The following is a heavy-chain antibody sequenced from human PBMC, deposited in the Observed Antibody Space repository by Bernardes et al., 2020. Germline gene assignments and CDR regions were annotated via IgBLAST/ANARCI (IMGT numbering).Heavy chain of an antibody. J-gene: IGHJ6*04. D-gene: IGHD3-3*01. Sequence: GGSLRLFCAASEFTFSSYWMSWVRQAPGKGLEWVASIKQDGSEKYYVDSVKGRFTISRDNTKNSLYLQMNSLRAEDTAVFYCARQVWGIFGHYYGMDVWGKGTTVTVSS. CDR2: IKQDGSEK. CDR3: ARQVWGIFGHYYGMDV. CDR1: EFTFSSYW. V-gene: IGHV3-7*01.